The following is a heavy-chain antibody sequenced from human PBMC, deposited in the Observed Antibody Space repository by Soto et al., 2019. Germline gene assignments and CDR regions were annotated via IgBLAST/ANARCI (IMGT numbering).Heavy chain of an antibody. CDR3: VRHTCPDCYSIGY. J-gene: IGHJ4*02. V-gene: IGHV1-46*01. Sequence: ASVKVSCKTSGYTFTNYYMHWVRQAPGQGLEWMGIINPSGGGTTYAQKFQGRFIISRDNAENSPYLQMNSLRAEDTAVYYCVRHTCPDCYSIGYWGLGTLVTVPS. D-gene: IGHD2-21*02. CDR2: INPSGGGT. CDR1: GYTFTNYY.